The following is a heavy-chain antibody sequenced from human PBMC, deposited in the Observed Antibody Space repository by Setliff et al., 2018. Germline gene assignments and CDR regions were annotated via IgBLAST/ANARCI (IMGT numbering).Heavy chain of an antibody. CDR3: VREGVDTRSSTDYRYIMGV. CDR2: FDPEDGER. CDR1: GSTVTESS. J-gene: IGHJ6*03. Sequence: ASVKVSCKVSGSTVTESSMHWVRQAPGKGLEWMGGFDPEDGERIYAQHFQGRLTMTEDTSTDTAYMELSSLRSEDTAIYYCVREGVDTRSSTDYRYIMGVSGKGPTVAVCS. V-gene: IGHV1-24*01. D-gene: IGHD5-18*01.